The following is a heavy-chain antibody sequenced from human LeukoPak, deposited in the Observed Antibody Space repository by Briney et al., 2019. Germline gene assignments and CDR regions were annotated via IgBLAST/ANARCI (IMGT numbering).Heavy chain of an antibody. CDR2: ISSSGSTI. Sequence: GGSLRLSCAASGFIFSSYEMNWVRQAPGKGLEWRSYISSSGSTIYYADSVKGRFTISRDNAKNSLYLQMNSLRAEDTAVYYCARDHYSSSWYGGFDSWGQGTLVTVSS. V-gene: IGHV3-48*03. CDR3: ARDHYSSSWYGGFDS. CDR1: GFIFSSYE. J-gene: IGHJ4*02. D-gene: IGHD6-13*01.